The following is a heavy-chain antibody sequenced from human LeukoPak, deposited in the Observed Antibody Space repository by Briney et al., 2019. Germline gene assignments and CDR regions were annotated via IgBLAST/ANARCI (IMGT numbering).Heavy chain of an antibody. D-gene: IGHD4-17*01. J-gene: IGHJ4*02. V-gene: IGHV3-23*01. CDR2: ISGSSGST. CDR1: GFTFSSYG. Sequence: GGSLRLSCAASGFTFSSYGMSWVRQAPGKGLEWVSAISGSSGSTYYADSVEGRFTISRDNSKNTLYLQMNSLRAEGTALYYCARDLKAYGDKVDYWGQGTLVTVSS. CDR3: ARDLKAYGDKVDY.